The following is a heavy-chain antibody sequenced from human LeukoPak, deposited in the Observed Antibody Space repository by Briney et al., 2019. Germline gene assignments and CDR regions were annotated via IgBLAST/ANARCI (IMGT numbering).Heavy chain of an antibody. D-gene: IGHD6-6*01. V-gene: IGHV3-53*01. CDR1: GFTVSNSY. J-gene: IGHJ3*02. CDR3: ASALDARGAFDI. Sequence: GGSLRLSCAASGFTVSNSYMTWVRQAPVKGLEWVSVIYSGGSTYSADSVKGRFTISRDNSRNTLYLQMNSLRAEDTAVYHCASALDARGAFDIWGQGTMVTVSS. CDR2: IYSGGST.